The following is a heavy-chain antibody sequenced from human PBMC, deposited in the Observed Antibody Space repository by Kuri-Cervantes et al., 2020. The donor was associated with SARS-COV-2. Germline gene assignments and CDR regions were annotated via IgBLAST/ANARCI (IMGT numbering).Heavy chain of an antibody. CDR3: AKGGGPGSYIPLDY. CDR1: GFTFSNAW. Sequence: GGSLRLSCAASGFTFSNAWMNWVRQAPGKGLEWVGRIKSKTDGGTTDYAAPVKGRFTISRDDSKNTLYLQMNSLKTEDTAVYYCAKGGGPGSYIPLDYWGQGTLVTVSS. J-gene: IGHJ4*02. CDR2: IKSKTDGGTT. V-gene: IGHV3-15*07. D-gene: IGHD1-26*01.